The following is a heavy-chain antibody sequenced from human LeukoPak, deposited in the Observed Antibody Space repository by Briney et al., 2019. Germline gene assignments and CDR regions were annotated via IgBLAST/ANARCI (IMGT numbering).Heavy chain of an antibody. D-gene: IGHD3-22*01. CDR2: ISAYNGNT. V-gene: IGHV1-18*01. CDR3: ARSRYYYDSSPSHAFDI. J-gene: IGHJ3*02. CDR1: GYTFTSYG. Sequence: ASVKVSCKPSGYTFTSYGISWVRPAPGPGLEWMGWISAYNGNTNYAQKLQGRVTMTTDTSTSTAYMELRSLRSDDTAVYYCARSRYYYDSSPSHAFDIWGQGTMVTVSS.